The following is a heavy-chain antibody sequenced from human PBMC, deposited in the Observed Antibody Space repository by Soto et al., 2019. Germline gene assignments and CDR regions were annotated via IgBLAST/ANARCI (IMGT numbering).Heavy chain of an antibody. CDR3: ARRGVSAGEDYYYYYMDV. Sequence: GEPLKISCKGSGYSFTSYWIAWVRQMPGKGLEWKGIIYPDDSDTTYNPSFQGQVTISADRSISTAYLQWSSLKASDTAIYYCARRGVSAGEDYYYYYMDVWGKGTTVTVSS. CDR1: GYSFTSYW. CDR2: IYPDDSDT. V-gene: IGHV5-51*01. J-gene: IGHJ6*03. D-gene: IGHD1-26*01.